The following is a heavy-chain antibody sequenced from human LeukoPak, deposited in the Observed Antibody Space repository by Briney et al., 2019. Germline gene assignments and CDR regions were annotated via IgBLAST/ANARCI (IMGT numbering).Heavy chain of an antibody. CDR3: ACGVGATPSYYYYYMDV. D-gene: IGHD1-26*01. Sequence: ASVKVSCKASGYTFTGYYMHWVRQAPGQGLEWMGWINPNSGGTNYAQKFQGRVTMTRDTSISTAYMELSRLRSDDTAVYYCACGVGATPSYYYYYMDVWGKGTTVTVSS. CDR2: INPNSGGT. J-gene: IGHJ6*03. CDR1: GYTFTGYY. V-gene: IGHV1-2*02.